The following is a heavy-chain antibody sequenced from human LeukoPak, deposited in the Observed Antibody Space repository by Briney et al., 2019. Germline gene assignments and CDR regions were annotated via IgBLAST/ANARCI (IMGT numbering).Heavy chain of an antibody. V-gene: IGHV5-51*01. CDR1: GYSFTSYW. J-gene: IGHJ6*03. CDR3: AREGRWSATSNYYYMDV. Sequence: GESLKISCKGSGYSFTSYWIGWVRQMPGKGLEWMGIIYPGDSDTRYSPSFQGQVTISADKSISTAYLQWSSLKASDTAMYYCAREGRWSATSNYYYMDVWGKGTTVTVSS. CDR2: IYPGDSDT. D-gene: IGHD1-26*01.